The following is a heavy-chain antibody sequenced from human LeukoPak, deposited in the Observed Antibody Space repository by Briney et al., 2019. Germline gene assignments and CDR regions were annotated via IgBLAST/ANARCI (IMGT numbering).Heavy chain of an antibody. J-gene: IGHJ4*02. Sequence: LSETLSLPCTVSGASIIYYYWSGIRQPPGKGREWIGKIYYSGNTNYNPSLKSGVTISVDTSKNQFSLKLSSVTAADTAVYYCARVRGYSYDSSDFDYWGQGTLVTVSS. D-gene: IGHD5-18*01. CDR3: ARVRGYSYDSSDFDY. CDR2: IYYSGNT. V-gene: IGHV4-59*01. CDR1: GASIIYYY.